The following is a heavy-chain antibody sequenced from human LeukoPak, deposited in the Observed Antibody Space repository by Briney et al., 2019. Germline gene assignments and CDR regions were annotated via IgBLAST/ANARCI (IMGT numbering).Heavy chain of an antibody. CDR3: ARDFLVGALDY. D-gene: IGHD1-26*01. CDR1: GFTLSSYW. V-gene: IGHV3-7*01. Sequence: GGSLRLSCAASGFTLSSYWMSWVRQAPGKGLEWVANIKQDGSEKYYVDSVKGRFTISRDNAKNSLYLQMNSLRAEDTAVYYCARDFLVGALDYWGQGTLVTVSS. CDR2: IKQDGSEK. J-gene: IGHJ4*02.